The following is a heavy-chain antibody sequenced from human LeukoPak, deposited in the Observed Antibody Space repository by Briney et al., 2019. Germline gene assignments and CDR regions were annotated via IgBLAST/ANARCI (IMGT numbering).Heavy chain of an antibody. Sequence: GGSLRLSCAASGFTFSDYAMHWVRQAPGKGLEWVAVISYDGSNKYYADSVKGRFTVSRDNSKNTLYVQMNSLRAEDTAVYYCAREPKLIYDYDGMDVWGQGTTVTVSS. V-gene: IGHV3-30*04. D-gene: IGHD3-10*01. CDR1: GFTFSDYA. CDR2: ISYDGSNK. J-gene: IGHJ6*02. CDR3: AREPKLIYDYDGMDV.